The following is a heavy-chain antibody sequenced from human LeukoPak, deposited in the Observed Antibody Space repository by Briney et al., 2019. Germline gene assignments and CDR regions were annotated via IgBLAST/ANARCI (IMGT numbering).Heavy chain of an antibody. Sequence: ASVKVSCKVSGYTLTELSMHWVRQAPGKGLEWMGGFDPEDGETIYAQKFQGRVTMTEDTSTDTAYMELSSLRSEDTAVYYCATGDLAHCGGDCLFPCAYWGQGNLVTVFS. D-gene: IGHD2-21*02. J-gene: IGHJ4*02. V-gene: IGHV1-24*01. CDR1: GYTLTELS. CDR2: FDPEDGET. CDR3: ATGDLAHCGGDCLFPCAY.